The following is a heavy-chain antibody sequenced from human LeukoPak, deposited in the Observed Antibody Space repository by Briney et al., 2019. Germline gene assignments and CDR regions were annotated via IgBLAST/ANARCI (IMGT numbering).Heavy chain of an antibody. CDR1: GFTFTNYA. D-gene: IGHD3-10*01. V-gene: IGHV4-34*01. CDR3: ARVGGEGFFDY. J-gene: IGHJ4*02. CDR2: IHHSGST. Sequence: GSLRLSCAASGFTFTNYAMSWVRQTPGKGLEWIGEIHHSGSTNYNPSLKSRVKMSIDTSKNQFSLNVTSVTAADTAVYYCARVGGEGFFDYWGQGTLVTVSS.